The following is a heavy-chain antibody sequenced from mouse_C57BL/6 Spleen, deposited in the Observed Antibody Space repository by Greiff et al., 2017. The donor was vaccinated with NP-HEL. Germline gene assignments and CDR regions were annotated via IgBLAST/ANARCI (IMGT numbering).Heavy chain of an antibody. J-gene: IGHJ4*01. Sequence: EVQVVESGGGLVKPGGSLKLSCAASGFTFSDYGMHWVRQAPEKGLEWVAYISSGSSTIYYADTVKGRFTISRDNAKNTLFLQMTSLRSEDTAMYYCARINWDYAMDYWGQGTSVTVSS. CDR3: ARINWDYAMDY. CDR2: ISSGSSTI. D-gene: IGHD4-1*01. V-gene: IGHV5-17*01. CDR1: GFTFSDYG.